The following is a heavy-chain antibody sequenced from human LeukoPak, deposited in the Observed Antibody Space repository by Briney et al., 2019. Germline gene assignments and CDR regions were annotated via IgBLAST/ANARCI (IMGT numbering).Heavy chain of an antibody. CDR1: GFTFSSYW. D-gene: IGHD5-18*01. CDR2: IKQDGSEK. J-gene: IGHJ6*03. Sequence: GGSLTLSCAASGFTFSSYWMSWVRQAPGKGLEWVANIKQDGSEKYYVDSVKGRFTISRDNAKNSLYLQMNSLRAEDTAVYYCARDAIDVYSYGYYYYYMDVWGKGTTVTVSS. CDR3: ARDAIDVYSYGYYYYYMDV. V-gene: IGHV3-7*01.